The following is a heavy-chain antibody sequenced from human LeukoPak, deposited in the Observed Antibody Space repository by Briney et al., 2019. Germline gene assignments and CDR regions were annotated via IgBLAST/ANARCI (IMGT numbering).Heavy chain of an antibody. J-gene: IGHJ3*02. D-gene: IGHD3-10*01. CDR2: INHSGST. V-gene: IGHV4-34*01. Sequence: SETLSLTCAVYGGSFSGYYWSWIRQPPGKGLEWIGEINHSGSTNYNPSLESRVTISVDTSKNQFSLKLSSVTAADTAVYYCARGDNYYGSGSYQGGDAFDIWGQGTMVTVSS. CDR3: ARGDNYYGSGSYQGGDAFDI. CDR1: GGSFSGYY.